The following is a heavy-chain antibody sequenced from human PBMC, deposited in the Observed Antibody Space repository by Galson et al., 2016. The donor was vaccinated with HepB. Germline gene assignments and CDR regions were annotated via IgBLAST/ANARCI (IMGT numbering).Heavy chain of an antibody. V-gene: IGHV3-74*01. Sequence: SLRLSCAASEFTFSRYWMHWVRQAPGKGLVWVSRINSDGSSTSYADSVKGRFTTPRANAKNTLYLQMNSLRAEDTAVYYCATADLYTSAWELDYWGQGTLVTVSS. CDR3: ATADLYTSAWELDY. CDR1: EFTFSRYW. D-gene: IGHD6-19*01. CDR2: INSDGSST. J-gene: IGHJ4*02.